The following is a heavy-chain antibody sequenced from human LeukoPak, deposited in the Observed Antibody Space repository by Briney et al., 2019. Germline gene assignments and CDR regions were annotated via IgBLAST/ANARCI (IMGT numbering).Heavy chain of an antibody. CDR1: GYTFTSYD. V-gene: IGHV1-8*01. CDR3: ARGGGDLYYYYGMDV. CDR2: MNPNSGNT. D-gene: IGHD2-21*01. J-gene: IGHJ6*02. Sequence: GASVKVSCKASGYTFTSYDINWVRQATGQGLEWMGWMNPNSGNTGYAQKFQGRVTMTRNTSISTAYMVLSSLRSEDPAVYYCARGGGDLYYYYGMDVWGQGTTVTVSS.